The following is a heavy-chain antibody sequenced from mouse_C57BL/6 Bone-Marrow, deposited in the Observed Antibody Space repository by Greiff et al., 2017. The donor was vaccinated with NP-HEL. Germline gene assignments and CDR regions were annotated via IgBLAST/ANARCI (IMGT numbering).Heavy chain of an antibody. V-gene: IGHV1-69*01. Sequence: FTSYWMHWVKQRPGQGLEWIGEIDPSDSYTNYNPKFKGKSTLTVDKSSSTAYMQLRSLTSEDSAVDYCADPLRDYGYDGYWYFDGWGTGTTVTVSA. CDR1: FTSYW. J-gene: IGHJ1*03. CDR3: ADPLRDYGYDGYWYFDG. D-gene: IGHD2-2*01. CDR2: IDPSDSYT.